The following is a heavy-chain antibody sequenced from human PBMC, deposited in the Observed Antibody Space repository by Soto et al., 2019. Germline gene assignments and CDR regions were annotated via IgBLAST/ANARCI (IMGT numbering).Heavy chain of an antibody. Sequence: GGSLRLSCAASGFTFSSYAMSRVRQAPGKGLEWVSAISGSGGSTYYADSVKGRFTISRDNSKNTLYLQMNSLRAEDTAVYYCAKDRIAVAGTARIDYWGQGTLVTVSS. V-gene: IGHV3-23*01. CDR2: ISGSGGST. D-gene: IGHD6-19*01. CDR1: GFTFSSYA. CDR3: AKDRIAVAGTARIDY. J-gene: IGHJ4*02.